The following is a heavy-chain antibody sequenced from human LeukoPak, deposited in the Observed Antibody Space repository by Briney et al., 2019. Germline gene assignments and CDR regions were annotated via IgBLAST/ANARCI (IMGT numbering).Heavy chain of an antibody. V-gene: IGHV1-69*05. D-gene: IGHD3-3*01. J-gene: IGHJ5*02. CDR2: IIPIFGTA. Sequence: SVKVSCKASGGTFSSYAISWVRQAPGQGLEWMGGIIPIFGTANYAQEFQGRVTITTDESTSTAYMELSSLRSEDTAVYYCARSLRYDFWSGYYNWFDPWGQGTLVTVSS. CDR3: ARSLRYDFWSGYYNWFDP. CDR1: GGTFSSYA.